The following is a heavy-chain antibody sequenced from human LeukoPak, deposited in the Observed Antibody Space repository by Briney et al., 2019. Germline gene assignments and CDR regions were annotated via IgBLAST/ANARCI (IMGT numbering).Heavy chain of an antibody. J-gene: IGHJ4*02. CDR2: IYPGDSDT. CDR1: GYSFTSYW. D-gene: IGHD1-14*01. CDR3: ARDLPRRISLVYFDY. Sequence: GESLKISCKGSGYSFTSYWIGWVRQMPGKGLEWMGIIYPGDSDTRYSPSFQGQVTISADKSISTAYLQWSSLKASDTAMYYCARDLPRRISLVYFDYWGQGTLVTVSS. V-gene: IGHV5-51*01.